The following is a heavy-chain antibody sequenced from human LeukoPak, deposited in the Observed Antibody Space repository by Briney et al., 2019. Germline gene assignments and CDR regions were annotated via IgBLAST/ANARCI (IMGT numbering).Heavy chain of an antibody. Sequence: ASATLSLTRTVSGRSISSSSYYWGWIRQPPGKGLEWIGSIYYSGSTYYNPSLKSRVTISVDTSKNQFSLKLSAGTAADTAVYYCAPRGTTVRPDDYWGQGTLVTVSS. CDR1: GRSISSSSYY. D-gene: IGHD4-11*01. CDR3: APRGTTVRPDDY. J-gene: IGHJ4*02. CDR2: IYYSGST. V-gene: IGHV4-39*01.